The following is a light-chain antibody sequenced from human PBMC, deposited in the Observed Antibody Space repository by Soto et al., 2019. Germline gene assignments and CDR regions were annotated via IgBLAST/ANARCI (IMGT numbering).Light chain of an antibody. CDR1: SSDVGGYNY. CDR3: SSYTSSSTPL. CDR2: DVS. V-gene: IGLV2-14*01. J-gene: IGLJ2*01. Sequence: QSVLTQPASVSGSPGQSLTISCTGTSSDVGGYNYVSWYQQHPGKAPKLMIYDVSNRPSGVSNRFSGSKSGNTASLTISGLQAEDEADYYCSSYTSSSTPLFGGGTQLTVL.